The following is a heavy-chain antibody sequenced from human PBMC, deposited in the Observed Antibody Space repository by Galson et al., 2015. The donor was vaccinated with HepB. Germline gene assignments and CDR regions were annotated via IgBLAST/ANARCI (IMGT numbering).Heavy chain of an antibody. Sequence: SVKVSCKASGYTFTSYAMNWVRQAPGQGLEWMGWINTNTGNPTYAQGFTGRFVFSLDTSVSTAYLQISSLKAEDTAVYYCARDISREQLVGGWFDPWGQGTLVTVSS. CDR3: ARDISREQLVGGWFDP. J-gene: IGHJ5*02. V-gene: IGHV7-4-1*02. CDR2: INTNTGNP. CDR1: GYTFTSYA. D-gene: IGHD6-13*01.